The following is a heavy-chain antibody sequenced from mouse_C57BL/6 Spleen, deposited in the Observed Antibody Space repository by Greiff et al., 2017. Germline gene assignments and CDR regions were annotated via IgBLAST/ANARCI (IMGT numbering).Heavy chain of an antibody. V-gene: IGHV1-15*01. CDR3: TRRITTVVPYYFDY. J-gene: IGHJ2*01. CDR2: IDPETGGT. Sequence: QVQLQQSGAELVRPGASVTLSCKASGYTFTDYEMHWVKQTPVHGLEWIGAIDPETGGTAYNQKFKGKAILTADKSSSTAYMELRSLTSEDSAVYYCTRRITTVVPYYFDYWGQGTTLTVSS. D-gene: IGHD1-1*01. CDR1: GYTFTDYE.